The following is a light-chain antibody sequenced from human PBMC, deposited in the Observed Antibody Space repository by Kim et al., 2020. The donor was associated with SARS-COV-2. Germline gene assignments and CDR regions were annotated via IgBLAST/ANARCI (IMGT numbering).Light chain of an antibody. CDR3: QQYYNSPVT. CDR2: WAS. J-gene: IGKJ4*01. Sequence: ATINCKSSHSVLYKSKNKNYLAWYQQKPGQPPKLLINWASTRESGVPDRFIGSGSGTDFTLTISSLQPADVAVYYCQQYYNSPVTFGGGTKVDIK. CDR1: HSVLYKSKNKNY. V-gene: IGKV4-1*01.